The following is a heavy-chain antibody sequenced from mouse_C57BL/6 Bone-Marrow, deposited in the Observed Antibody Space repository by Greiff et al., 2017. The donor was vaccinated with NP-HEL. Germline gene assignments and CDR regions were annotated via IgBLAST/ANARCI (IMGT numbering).Heavy chain of an antibody. CDR1: GYSITSGYY. J-gene: IGHJ2*01. V-gene: IGHV3-6*01. Sequence: VQLKESGPGLVKPSQSLSLTCSVTGYSITSGYYWNWIRQFPGNKLEWMGYISYDGSNNYNPSLKNRISITRDTSKNQFFLKLNSVTTEDTATYYCARDYSNLLDYWGQGTTLTVSS. CDR2: ISYDGSN. D-gene: IGHD2-5*01. CDR3: ARDYSNLLDY.